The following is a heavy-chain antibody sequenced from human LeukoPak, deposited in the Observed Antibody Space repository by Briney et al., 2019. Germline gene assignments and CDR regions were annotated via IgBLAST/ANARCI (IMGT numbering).Heavy chain of an antibody. CDR3: ARGKVVAGTPGQNSWDY. J-gene: IGHJ4*02. CDR1: GGSISSYY. CDR2: IYTSGST. D-gene: IGHD6-19*01. Sequence: SETLSLTCTVSGGSISSYYWSWIRQPAGKGLEWIGRIYTSGSTNYNPSLKSRVTMSVDTSKNQFSLKLSSVTAADTAVYYCARGKVVAGTPGQNSWDYWGQGTLVTVPS. V-gene: IGHV4-4*07.